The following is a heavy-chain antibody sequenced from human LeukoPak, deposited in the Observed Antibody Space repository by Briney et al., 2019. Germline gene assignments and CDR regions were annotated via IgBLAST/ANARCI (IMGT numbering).Heavy chain of an antibody. D-gene: IGHD3-22*01. Sequence: SETLSLTCTVSGGSISSSSYYWGWIRQPPGKGLEWIGSIYYSGSTYYNPSLKSRVTISVDTSKKQFSLKLSSVTAADTAVYYCARGYNYNDNSGYFDYWGQGTLVTVSS. CDR1: GGSISSSSYY. V-gene: IGHV4-39*07. CDR3: ARGYNYNDNSGYFDY. J-gene: IGHJ4*02. CDR2: IYYSGST.